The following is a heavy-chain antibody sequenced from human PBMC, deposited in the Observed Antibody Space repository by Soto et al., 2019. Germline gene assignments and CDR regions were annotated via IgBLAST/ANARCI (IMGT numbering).Heavy chain of an antibody. D-gene: IGHD6-13*01. CDR2: IYHSGST. CDR1: GGSISSSNW. J-gene: IGHJ6*02. CDR3: ARETKSIAAALDYYGMDV. Sequence: SETLSLTCAVSGGSISSSNWWSWVRQPPGKGLEWIGEIYHSGSTNYNPSLKSRVTISVDKSKNQFSLKLSSVTAADTAVYYCARETKSIAAALDYYGMDVWGQGTTVTVSS. V-gene: IGHV4-4*02.